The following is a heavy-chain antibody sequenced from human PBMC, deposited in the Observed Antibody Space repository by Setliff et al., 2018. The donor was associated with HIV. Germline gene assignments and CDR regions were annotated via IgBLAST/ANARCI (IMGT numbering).Heavy chain of an antibody. CDR3: ARHSPVTTEDYMDV. CDR2: IYHSGAT. V-gene: IGHV4-38-2*02. CDR1: GDSVTTPYY. Sequence: LSLTCTLSGDSVTTPYYWGWIRQPPGKGLEWVGSIYHSGATYFTPSLKSRVTLSVDTSKNQFFLRLTSVSAADTGLYFCARHSPVTTEDYMDVWGKGTTVTVSS. D-gene: IGHD4-17*01. J-gene: IGHJ6*03.